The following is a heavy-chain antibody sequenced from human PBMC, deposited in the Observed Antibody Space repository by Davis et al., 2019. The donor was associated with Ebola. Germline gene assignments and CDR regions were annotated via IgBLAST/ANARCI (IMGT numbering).Heavy chain of an antibody. CDR1: GYSFTSYW. Sequence: GESLKISCKGSGYSFTSYWISWVRQMPGKGLEWMGIIYTGDSDTRYSPSFRGQVTISADKSTKSAFLQWNSLEASDTAIYYCASLRRTITGMDDSFDIWGQGTMVTVSS. CDR2: IYTGDSDT. J-gene: IGHJ3*02. CDR3: ASLRRTITGMDDSFDI. V-gene: IGHV5-51*01. D-gene: IGHD5-24*01.